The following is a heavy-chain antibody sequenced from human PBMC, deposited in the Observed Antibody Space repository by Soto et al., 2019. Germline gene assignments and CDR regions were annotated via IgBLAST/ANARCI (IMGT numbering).Heavy chain of an antibody. CDR3: ARERAYDYGDYVGYFDY. CDR1: GFTFSSYG. J-gene: IGHJ4*02. CDR2: IWDDGSNK. Sequence: QVQLVESGGGVVQPGRSLRLSCAASGFTFSSYGMHWVRQAPGKGLERVAVIWDDGSNKYYADSVKGRFTISRVNSKNSLDLQMNSLRAADTAVYYCARERAYDYGDYVGYFDYWGQGTLVTVST. V-gene: IGHV3-33*01. D-gene: IGHD4-17*01.